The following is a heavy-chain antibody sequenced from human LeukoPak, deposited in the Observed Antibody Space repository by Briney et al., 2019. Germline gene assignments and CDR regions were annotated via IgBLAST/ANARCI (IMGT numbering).Heavy chain of an antibody. V-gene: IGHV3-23*01. J-gene: IGHJ4*02. CDR2: IISSSGST. D-gene: IGHD5-12*01. CDR1: GFSFSNYA. CDR3: AKGGYDYVELGYFDY. Sequence: GGSLRLSCAASGFSFSNYAMSWVRQAPGKGLEWVSLIISSSGSTFYADSVKGRFTISGDNSKNTLYLQMNSLRAEDTAVYYYAKGGYDYVELGYFDYWGQGTLVTVSS.